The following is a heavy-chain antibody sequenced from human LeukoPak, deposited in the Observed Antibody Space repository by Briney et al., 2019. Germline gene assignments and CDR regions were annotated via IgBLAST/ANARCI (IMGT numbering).Heavy chain of an antibody. CDR3: GEDPNGDYVGGFDM. Sequence: GGSLRLSCAGAGFTFTKYAMSWVRQAPGKGPEWVSGISASGGSVYYADSVKGRFTISRDDSKNTLYLQMNGLRVEDTAVYYWGEDPNGDYVGGFDMRGPGTMVTVSS. D-gene: IGHD4-17*01. CDR2: ISASGGSV. V-gene: IGHV3-23*01. CDR1: GFTFTKYA. J-gene: IGHJ3*02.